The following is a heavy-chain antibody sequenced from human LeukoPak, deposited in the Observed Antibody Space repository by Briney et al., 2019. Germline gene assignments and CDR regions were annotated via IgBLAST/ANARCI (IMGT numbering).Heavy chain of an antibody. J-gene: IGHJ4*02. CDR2: IWFDGSNK. D-gene: IGHD5-12*01. CDR1: GFTFSNYG. Sequence: PGGSLRLSCAASGFTFSNYGMHWVRQAPGKGLEWVAVIWFDGSNKYYADSVKGRSTISRDNSMNTLYLQMNSLRAEDTAVYYCARRRGYSGYDFDCWGQGTLVTVSS. V-gene: IGHV3-33*01. CDR3: ARRRGYSGYDFDC.